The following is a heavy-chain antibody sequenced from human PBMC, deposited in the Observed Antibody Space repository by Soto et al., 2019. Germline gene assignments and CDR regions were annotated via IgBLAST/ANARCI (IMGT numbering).Heavy chain of an antibody. V-gene: IGHV1-69*13. Sequence: GASVKVSCKASGGTFSSYAISWVRQAPGQGLEWMGGIIPIFGTANYAQKFQGRVTITADESTSTAYMELSSLRSEDTAVYYCARSRGYYDSSGYYQYYYYGMDVWGQGTTVTVSS. J-gene: IGHJ6*02. D-gene: IGHD3-22*01. CDR3: ARSRGYYDSSGYYQYYYYGMDV. CDR2: IIPIFGTA. CDR1: GGTFSSYA.